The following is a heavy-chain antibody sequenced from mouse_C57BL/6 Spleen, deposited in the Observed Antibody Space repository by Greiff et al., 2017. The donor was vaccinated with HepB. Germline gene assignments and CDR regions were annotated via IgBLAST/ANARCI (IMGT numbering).Heavy chain of an antibody. V-gene: IGHV1-4*01. Sequence: QVQLKQSGAELARPGASVKMSCKASGYTFTSYTMHWVKQRPGQGLEWIGYINPSSGYTKYNQKFKDKATLTADKSSSTAYMQLSSLTSEDSAVYYCARKGLYGNFPYYYAMDYWGQGTSVTVSS. CDR2: INPSSGYT. CDR1: GYTFTSYT. CDR3: ARKGLYGNFPYYYAMDY. J-gene: IGHJ4*01. D-gene: IGHD2-1*01.